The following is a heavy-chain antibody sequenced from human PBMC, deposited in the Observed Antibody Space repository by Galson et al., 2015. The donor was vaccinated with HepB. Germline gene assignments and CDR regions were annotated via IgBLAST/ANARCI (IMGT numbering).Heavy chain of an antibody. V-gene: IGHV1-8*01. CDR2: MNPSSGNT. D-gene: IGHD3-10*01. CDR3: ARASAGAVRHYNYFGLDV. CDR1: GYTLTSYD. Sequence: SVKVSCKASGYTLTSYDINWVRQATGQGLEWMGWMNPSSGNTGYAQKFQGRVTLTRDTSKTTAYMEVVNLRSEDTAVYYCARASAGAVRHYNYFGLDVWGQGTTVTVSS. J-gene: IGHJ6*02.